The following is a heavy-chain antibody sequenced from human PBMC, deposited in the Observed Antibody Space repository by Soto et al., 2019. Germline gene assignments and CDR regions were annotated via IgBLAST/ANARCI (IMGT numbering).Heavy chain of an antibody. J-gene: IGHJ4*02. CDR3: ARAKEYSSNWYGDY. CDR1: GFTFSSYA. V-gene: IGHV3-30-3*01. D-gene: IGHD6-13*01. Sequence: GGSLRLSCAASGFTFSSYAMHWVRQAPGKGLEWVAVISYDGSNKYYADSVKGRFTISRDNSKNTLYLQMNSLRAEDTAVYYCARAKEYSSNWYGDYWGQGTLVTVSS. CDR2: ISYDGSNK.